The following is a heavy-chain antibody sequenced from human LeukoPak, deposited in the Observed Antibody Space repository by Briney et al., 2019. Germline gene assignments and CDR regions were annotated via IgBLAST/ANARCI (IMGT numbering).Heavy chain of an antibody. V-gene: IGHV4-34*01. J-gene: IGHJ4*02. CDR3: AIFNRDTAMVSSDY. D-gene: IGHD5-18*01. CDR2: INHSGGT. CDR1: GGSFSGYY. Sequence: PSETLSLTCAVYGGSFSGYYWSWIRQPPGKGLEWIGEINHSGGTNYNPSLKSRVTISVDTSKNQFSLKLSSVTAADTAVYYCAIFNRDTAMVSSDYWGQGTLVTVSS.